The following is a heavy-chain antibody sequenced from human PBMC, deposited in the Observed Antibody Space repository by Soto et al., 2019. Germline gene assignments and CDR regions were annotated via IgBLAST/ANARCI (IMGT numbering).Heavy chain of an antibody. V-gene: IGHV1-8*01. CDR2: MQPSSGRT. J-gene: IGHJ4*02. Sequence: QVQLVQSGAEVREPGASVKVSCQASGYSLTSLDINWVRQTTGQGLEWMGWMQPSSGRTGYAQKFQGRVTMTRDTSINTAYMELSSLTSDDTAFYYCARGVTAGVDYWGQGTLVTVS. D-gene: IGHD1-26*01. CDR1: GYSLTSLD. CDR3: ARGVTAGVDY.